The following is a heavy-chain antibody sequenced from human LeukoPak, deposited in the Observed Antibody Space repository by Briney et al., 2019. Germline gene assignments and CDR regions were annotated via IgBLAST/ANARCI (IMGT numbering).Heavy chain of an antibody. CDR3: AKNVVVKRYIDL. V-gene: IGHV3-23*01. CDR2: ISGGGRTT. J-gene: IGHJ4*02. Sequence: PGGSLRLSCAASGFTFSNHAMSWVRQAPGKGLQWVAVISGGGRTTEYEDFVKGRFTISRDNSKNTLSLQMNSLTIEDTAIYFCAKNVVVKRYIDLWGQGTLVTVSS. CDR1: GFTFSNHA. D-gene: IGHD2-15*01.